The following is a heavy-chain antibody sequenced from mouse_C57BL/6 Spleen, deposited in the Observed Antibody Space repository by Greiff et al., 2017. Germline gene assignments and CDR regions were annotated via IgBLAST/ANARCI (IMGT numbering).Heavy chain of an antibody. J-gene: IGHJ3*01. CDR3: ARGNDYEGFAY. V-gene: IGHV1-26*01. Sequence: VQLQQSGPELVKPGASVKISCKASGYTFTDYYMNWVKQSHGKSLEWIGDINPNNGGTSYNQKFKGKATLTVAKSSSTAYMELRSLTSADSAVYYCARGNDYEGFAYWGQGTLVTVSA. CDR1: GYTFTDYY. D-gene: IGHD2-4*01. CDR2: INPNNGGT.